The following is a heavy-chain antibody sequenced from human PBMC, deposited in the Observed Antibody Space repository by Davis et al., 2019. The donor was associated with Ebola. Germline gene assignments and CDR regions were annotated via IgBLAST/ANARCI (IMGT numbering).Heavy chain of an antibody. V-gene: IGHV3-48*02. CDR3: ARDRSGGAFDI. CDR2: IRTGSTASI. D-gene: IGHD1-26*01. CDR1: GFTFSSYD. Sequence: GESLKISCAASGFTFSSYDMNWVRQAPGKGLKWVSFIRTGSTASIYYADSVKGRFTASRDNAKNSLYLQMNGLRDEDTAVYYCARDRSGGAFDIWGQGTMVTVSS. J-gene: IGHJ3*02.